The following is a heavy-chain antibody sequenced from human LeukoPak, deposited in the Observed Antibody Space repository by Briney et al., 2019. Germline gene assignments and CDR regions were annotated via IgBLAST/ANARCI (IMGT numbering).Heavy chain of an antibody. CDR2: IYHSGST. Sequence: SETLSLTCTVSGGSISSSSYYWGWIRQPPGKGLEWIGSIYHSGSTYYNPSLKSRVTISVDTSKNQFSLKLSSVTAADTAVYYCARCYYDFWSGTTYYFDYWGQGTLVTVSS. V-gene: IGHV4-39*07. CDR3: ARCYYDFWSGTTYYFDY. CDR1: GGSISSSSYY. J-gene: IGHJ4*02. D-gene: IGHD3-3*01.